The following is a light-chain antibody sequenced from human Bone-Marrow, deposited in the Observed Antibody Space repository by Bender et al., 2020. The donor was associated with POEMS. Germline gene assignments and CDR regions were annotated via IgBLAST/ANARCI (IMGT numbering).Light chain of an antibody. CDR2: DVT. Sequence: QSALTQPASVSASPGQSITISCSGTSSDVGGHDHVSWYQLRPGKAPKLVIFDVTRRPTGISLRFSGSKSGNTASLTISGLQAEDEADYYCCSYADSSTLVLGTGTKVTVL. V-gene: IGLV2-23*02. CDR3: CSYADSSTLV. CDR1: SSDVGGHDH. J-gene: IGLJ1*01.